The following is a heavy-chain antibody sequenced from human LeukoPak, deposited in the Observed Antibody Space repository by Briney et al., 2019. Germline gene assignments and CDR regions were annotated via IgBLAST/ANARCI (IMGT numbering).Heavy chain of an antibody. CDR2: INYSGST. CDR3: ARDQAYYFSFADY. D-gene: IGHD2/OR15-2a*01. J-gene: IGHJ4*02. Sequence: SETLSLTCAVYGGSFSGYYWSWIRQPPGKGLEWIGEINYSGSTNYNPSLKSRVAISVDTSKNQFSLKLSSVTAADTAVYYCARDQAYYFSFADYWGQGSLVTVSS. V-gene: IGHV4-34*01. CDR1: GGSFSGYY.